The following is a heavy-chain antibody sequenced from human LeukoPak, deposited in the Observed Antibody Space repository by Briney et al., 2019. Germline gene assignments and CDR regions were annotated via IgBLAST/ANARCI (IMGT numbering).Heavy chain of an antibody. Sequence: GVSVKVSCKASGYTFTSYYMHWVRQAPGQGLEWMGIINPSGGSTSYAQKFQGRVTMTRDTSTSTVYMELSRLRSEDTAVYYCASTPATIYYYYMDVWGKGTTVTVSS. D-gene: IGHD2-2*01. CDR3: ASTPATIYYYYMDV. V-gene: IGHV1-46*03. CDR2: INPSGGST. CDR1: GYTFTSYY. J-gene: IGHJ6*03.